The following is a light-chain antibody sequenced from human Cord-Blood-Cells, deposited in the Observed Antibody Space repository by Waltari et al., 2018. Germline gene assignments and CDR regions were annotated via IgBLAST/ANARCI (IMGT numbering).Light chain of an antibody. CDR2: DVS. CDR3: SSYTSSSWV. CDR1: SSDVGGYNY. V-gene: IGLV2-14*01. J-gene: IGLJ3*02. Sequence: QSALTQPASVSGSPGQSLTIPCTGTSSDVGGYNYFSWYQQQPGKAPKLMSYDVSNRPSGGSNRFSGSKSGNTASLTISGLQAEGEADYYCSSYTSSSWVFGGGTKLTVL.